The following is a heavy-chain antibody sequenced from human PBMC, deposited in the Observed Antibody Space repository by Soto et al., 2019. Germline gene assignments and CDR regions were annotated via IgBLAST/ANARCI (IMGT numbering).Heavy chain of an antibody. D-gene: IGHD6-19*01. CDR3: ARGLPRGDRIAVAASY. J-gene: IGHJ4*02. V-gene: IGHV4-34*01. CDR2: INHSGST. Sequence: QVQLQQWGAGLLKPSETLSLTCAVYGGSFSGYYWSWIRQPPGKGLEWIGEINHSGSTNYNPSLRSRVTISVDTSKNQFSLKLSSVTAADTAVYYCARGLPRGDRIAVAASYWGQGTLVTVSS. CDR1: GGSFSGYY.